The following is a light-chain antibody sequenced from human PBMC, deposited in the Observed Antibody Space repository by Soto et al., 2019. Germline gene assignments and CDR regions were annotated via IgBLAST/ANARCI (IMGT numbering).Light chain of an antibody. CDR2: EVN. CDR3: CSYAGDFTWV. Sequence: QSALTQPASVSGSPGQSITISCTGTSSDVGSYNLVSWYQQHPGKAPKLMIYEVNKRPSGVSHRFSASKSANTASLTISGLQADDEADYYCCSYAGDFTWVFGGGTKVTVL. V-gene: IGLV2-23*02. J-gene: IGLJ3*02. CDR1: SSDVGSYNL.